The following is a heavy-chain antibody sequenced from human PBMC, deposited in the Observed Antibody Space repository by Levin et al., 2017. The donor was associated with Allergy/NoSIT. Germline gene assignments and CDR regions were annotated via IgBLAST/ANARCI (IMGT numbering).Heavy chain of an antibody. J-gene: IGHJ4*02. V-gene: IGHV3-33*01. CDR3: ARDYYGSGSYHFDY. CDR2: IWYDGSNK. Sequence: PGGSLRLSCAASGFTFSSYGMHWVRQAPGKGLEWVAVIWYDGSNKYYADSVKGRFTISRDNSKNTLYLQMNSLRAEDTAVYYCARDYYGSGSYHFDYWGQGTLVTVSS. CDR1: GFTFSSYG. D-gene: IGHD3-10*01.